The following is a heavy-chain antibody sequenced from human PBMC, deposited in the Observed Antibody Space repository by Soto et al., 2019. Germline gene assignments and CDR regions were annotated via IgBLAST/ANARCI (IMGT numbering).Heavy chain of an antibody. D-gene: IGHD6-13*01. CDR1: GGSISSGGYY. J-gene: IGHJ5*02. CDR2: IYYSGST. CDR3: ARAAAAYNWFDP. Sequence: SETLSLTCTVSGGSISSGGYYWSWIRQHPGKGLEWIGYIYYSGSTYYNPSLKSRVTISVDTSKNQFPLKLSSVTAADTAVYYCARAAAAYNWFDPWGQGTLVTVSS. V-gene: IGHV4-31*03.